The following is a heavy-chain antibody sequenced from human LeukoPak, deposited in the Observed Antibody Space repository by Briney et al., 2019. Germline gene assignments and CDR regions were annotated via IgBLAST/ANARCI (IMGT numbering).Heavy chain of an antibody. Sequence: GRSLRLSRAASGFTFSSYGMHWVRQAPGKGLEWVAVIWYDGSNKYYADSVKGRFTISRDNSKNTLYLQMNSLRAEDTAVYYCARGSGLGLRFLEWLSKSDYYYYYMDVWGKGTTVTVSS. V-gene: IGHV3-33*01. D-gene: IGHD3-3*01. CDR1: GFTFSSYG. J-gene: IGHJ6*03. CDR3: ARGSGLGLRFLEWLSKSDYYYYYMDV. CDR2: IWYDGSNK.